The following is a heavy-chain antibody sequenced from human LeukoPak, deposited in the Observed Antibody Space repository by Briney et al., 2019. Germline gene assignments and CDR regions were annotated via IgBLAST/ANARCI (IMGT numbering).Heavy chain of an antibody. J-gene: IGHJ6*02. Sequence: ASVKVSRKASGYTFTSYDINWVGQAAGQGLEWMGWMNTKSGNTGYAQKFHGRVTMTRNTSISTAYMELSSLRSEVTAVYYCASRREYSSSSYYYYGMDVWGQGTTVTVSS. CDR3: ASRREYSSSSYYYYGMDV. V-gene: IGHV1-8*01. D-gene: IGHD6-6*01. CDR2: MNTKSGNT. CDR1: GYTFTSYD.